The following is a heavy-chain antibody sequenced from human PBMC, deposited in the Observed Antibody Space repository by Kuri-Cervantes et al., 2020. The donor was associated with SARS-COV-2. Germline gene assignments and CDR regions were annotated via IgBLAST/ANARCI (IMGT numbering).Heavy chain of an antibody. J-gene: IGHJ4*02. CDR3: ASPRNQYSSSSPFDY. V-gene: IGHV3-21*01. D-gene: IGHD6-6*01. CDR2: ISSSSSYI. CDR1: GFLFSASA. Sequence: GESLKISCEVSGFLFSASAIHWVRQAPGKGLEWVSSISSSSSYIYYADSVKGRFTVSRDNAKNSLYLQMNSLRAEDTAVYYCASPRNQYSSSSPFDYWGQGTLVTVSS.